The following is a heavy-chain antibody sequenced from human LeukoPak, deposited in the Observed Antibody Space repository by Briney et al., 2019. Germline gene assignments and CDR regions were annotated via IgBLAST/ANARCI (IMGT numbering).Heavy chain of an antibody. V-gene: IGHV3-74*01. J-gene: IGHJ4*02. CDR3: VRDLPGEGIDY. D-gene: IGHD3-10*01. CDR2: INSDGSST. CDR1: GFTFSSHW. Sequence: GGSLRLSCAASGFTFSSHWMHWVRQAPGKGLVWVSHINSDGSSTTYADSVKGRFTISRDNAKNTLNLQMNSLRAEDTAVHYCVRDLPGEGIDYWGQGTLVTVSS.